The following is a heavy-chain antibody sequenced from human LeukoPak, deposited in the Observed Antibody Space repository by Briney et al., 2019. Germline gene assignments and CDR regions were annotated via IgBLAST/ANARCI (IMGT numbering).Heavy chain of an antibody. CDR1: GGSISSYY. Sequence: SETLSLTCTVSGGSISSYYWSWIRQPPGKGLEWIGYIYYSGSTNYNPSLKSRVTISVDTSKDQFSLNVSSVTAADTAVYYCARVSADYRGFDPWGQGTLVTVSS. CDR2: IYYSGST. CDR3: ARVSADYRGFDP. V-gene: IGHV4-59*01. J-gene: IGHJ5*02. D-gene: IGHD3-16*01.